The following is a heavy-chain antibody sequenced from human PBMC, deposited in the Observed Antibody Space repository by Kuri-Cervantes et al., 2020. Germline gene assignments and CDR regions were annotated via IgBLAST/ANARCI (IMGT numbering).Heavy chain of an antibody. V-gene: IGHV4-59*01. CDR1: GGSISSYY. D-gene: IGHD2-15*01. Sequence: GSLRLSCTVSGGSISSYYWSWIRQPPGKGLEWIGYIYYSGSTNYNPSFKSRVTISVDTSKNQFSLKLNSVTAADTAVYYCARGGWSLDYWGQGTLVTVSS. CDR2: IYYSGST. J-gene: IGHJ4*02. CDR3: ARGGWSLDY.